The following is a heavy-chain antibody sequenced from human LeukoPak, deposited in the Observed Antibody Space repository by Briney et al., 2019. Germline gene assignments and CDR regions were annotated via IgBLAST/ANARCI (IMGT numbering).Heavy chain of an antibody. J-gene: IGHJ3*02. CDR3: ARGEYQLLQPGGGAAFDI. Sequence: GASVKVSCKASGYTFTSYGISWVRQAPGQGLEWMGWISAYNGNTNYAQKLQGRVTMTTDTSTSTAYMELRSLRSDDTAVYYCARGEYQLLQPGGGAAFDIWGQGTMVPVSS. V-gene: IGHV1-18*01. CDR1: GYTFTSYG. D-gene: IGHD2-2*01. CDR2: ISAYNGNT.